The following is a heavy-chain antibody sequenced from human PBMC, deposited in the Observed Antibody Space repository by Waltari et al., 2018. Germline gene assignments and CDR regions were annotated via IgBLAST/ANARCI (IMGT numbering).Heavy chain of an antibody. CDR1: GGSISSGDYY. Sequence: QVQLQESGPGLVKPSQTLSLTCTVSGGSISSGDYYWSWIRQHPGKSLEWIGYIYYDGTTYYNPSLRGLATISVDTSKNQFSLKLSSVTAADTAVYYCARALEAARHPGFDPWGQGTLVTVSS. CDR3: ARALEAARHPGFDP. J-gene: IGHJ5*02. V-gene: IGHV4-31*01. D-gene: IGHD2-15*01. CDR2: IYYDGTT.